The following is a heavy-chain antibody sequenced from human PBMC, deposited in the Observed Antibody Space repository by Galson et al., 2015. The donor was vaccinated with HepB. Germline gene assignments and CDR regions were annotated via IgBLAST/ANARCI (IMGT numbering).Heavy chain of an antibody. CDR2: INWDGDST. Sequence: SLRLSCAASGFTFDDYTMHWVRRAPGKGLEWVSLINWDGDSTFYADSVKGRFTISRDNSKNSLYLQMNSLRTEDSALYYCTKDTSSGWSGGYFDYWGQGTLVTVSS. D-gene: IGHD6-19*01. J-gene: IGHJ4*02. CDR1: GFTFDDYT. V-gene: IGHV3-43*01. CDR3: TKDTSSGWSGGYFDY.